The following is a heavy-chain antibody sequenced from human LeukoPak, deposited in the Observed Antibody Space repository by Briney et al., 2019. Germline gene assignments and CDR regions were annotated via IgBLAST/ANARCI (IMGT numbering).Heavy chain of an antibody. CDR3: ARGRRLLWFGELSFESHSDGHYYMDV. Sequence: ASVKVSCKASGYTFTSYAMNWVRQAPGQGLEWMGWINTNTGNPTYAQGFTGRFVFSLDTSVSTAYLQISSLKAEDTAVYYCARGRRLLWFGELSFESHSDGHYYMDVWGKGTTVTISS. CDR2: INTNTGNP. V-gene: IGHV7-4-1*02. J-gene: IGHJ6*03. CDR1: GYTFTSYA. D-gene: IGHD3-10*01.